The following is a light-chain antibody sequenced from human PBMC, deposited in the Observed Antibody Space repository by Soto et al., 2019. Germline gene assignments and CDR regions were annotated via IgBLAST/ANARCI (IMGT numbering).Light chain of an antibody. CDR1: QTVSRH. Sequence: EIVMTQSPGTLSVSPGERATLSCRASQTVSRHLAWYQQKPGQAPRLLIFGASTRATGIPDRFSGSGSGTAFSPTITPLQSEHFAVYYCQQYNTWPLITFGPGTRLDIK. CDR3: QQYNTWPLIT. CDR2: GAS. V-gene: IGKV3-15*01. J-gene: IGKJ5*01.